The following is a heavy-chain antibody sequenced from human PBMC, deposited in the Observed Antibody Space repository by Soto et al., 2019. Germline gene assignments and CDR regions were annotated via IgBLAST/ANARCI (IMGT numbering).Heavy chain of an antibody. CDR2: IYWDDDK. V-gene: IGHV2-5*02. J-gene: IGHJ4*02. D-gene: IGHD6-13*01. CDR1: GISFSTSGVG. Sequence: SGPTLVNPTQTLTLTCTFSGISFSTSGVGVGWIRQPPGKALEWLAVIYWDDDKRYSPSLKSRLTISKDTSKNQVVLTMSTMDPADTATYYCARNPGVAAAGSGAKFFDFWGQGTLVTVSS. CDR3: ARNPGVAAAGSGAKFFDF.